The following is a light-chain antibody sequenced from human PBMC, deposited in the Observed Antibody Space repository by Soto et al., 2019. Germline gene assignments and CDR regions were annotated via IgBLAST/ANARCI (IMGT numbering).Light chain of an antibody. J-gene: IGKJ5*01. CDR2: GAS. CDR3: QQYKNWPL. Sequence: VLTQSPATLSLSAGESATLSCRASQSVCSNLAWYQQKPGQAPSRLIYGASTRATGTPARLSGSGSGTEFTLTISSLQSEDFAVYYCQQYKNWPLFGQGTRLEIK. CDR1: QSVCSN. V-gene: IGKV3-15*01.